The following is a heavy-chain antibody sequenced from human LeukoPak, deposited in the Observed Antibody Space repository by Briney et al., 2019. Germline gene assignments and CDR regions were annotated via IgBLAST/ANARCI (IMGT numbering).Heavy chain of an antibody. V-gene: IGHV4-39*07. CDR1: GGSISSSSYY. J-gene: IGHJ5*02. D-gene: IGHD2-15*01. CDR2: IYYSGST. CDR3: ASLDLGYCSGGSCYDRGRFDP. Sequence: SETLSLTCTVSGGSISSSSYYWGWIRQPPGKGLEWIGSIYYSGSTYYNPSLKSRVTISVDTSKNQFSLKLSSVTAADTAVYYCASLDLGYCSGGSCYDRGRFDPWGQGTLVTVSS.